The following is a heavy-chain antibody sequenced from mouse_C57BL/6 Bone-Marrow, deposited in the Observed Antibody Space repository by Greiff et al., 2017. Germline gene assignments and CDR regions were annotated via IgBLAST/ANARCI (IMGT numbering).Heavy chain of an antibody. D-gene: IGHD2-3*01. V-gene: IGHV1-64*01. J-gene: IGHJ1*03. CDR2: IHPNSGST. CDR3: ARWLLLYWYFDG. CDR1: GYTFTSYW. Sequence: QVQLQQPGAELVKPGASVKLSCKASGYTFTSYWMHWVKQRPGQGLEWIGMIHPNSGSTNYNEKFKSKATLTVDKSSSTAYMQLSSLTSEDSAVYYCARWLLLYWYFDGWGTGTTVTVSS.